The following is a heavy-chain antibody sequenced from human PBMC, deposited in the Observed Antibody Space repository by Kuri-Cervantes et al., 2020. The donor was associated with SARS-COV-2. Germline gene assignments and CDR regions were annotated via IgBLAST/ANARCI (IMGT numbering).Heavy chain of an antibody. J-gene: IGHJ6*02. CDR1: GGSISSSNW. V-gene: IGHV4-4*02. CDR2: IYHSGST. Sequence: SETLSLTCAVSGGSISSSNWWSWVRQPPGKGLEWIGEIYHSGSTNCNPSLKSRVTISVDKSKNQFSLKLSSVTAADTAVYYCAGSSGWYTYYYYGMDVWGQGTTVTVSS. CDR3: AGSSGWYTYYYYGMDV. D-gene: IGHD6-19*01.